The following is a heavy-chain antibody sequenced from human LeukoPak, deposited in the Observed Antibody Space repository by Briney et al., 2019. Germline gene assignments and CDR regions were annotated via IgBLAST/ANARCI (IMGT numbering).Heavy chain of an antibody. CDR3: ARGKVVTTIRAASY. CDR2: ISYGGSDK. D-gene: IGHD2-21*02. CDR1: GFTFSRYA. J-gene: IGHJ4*02. V-gene: IGHV3-30*04. Sequence: GRSLRLSCAASGFTFSRYAMHWVRQAPGKGLEWVAVISYGGSDKYYADSVKGRFTISRDSAKNTLYLEMNSLRAEDTAVYYCARGKVVTTIRAASYWGQGTLVTVSS.